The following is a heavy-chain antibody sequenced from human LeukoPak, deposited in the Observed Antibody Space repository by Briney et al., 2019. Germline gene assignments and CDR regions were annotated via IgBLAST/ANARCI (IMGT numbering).Heavy chain of an antibody. CDR3: ARLADNWNDDFDY. CDR2: IIPILGIA. CDR1: GGTFSSYT. V-gene: IGHV1-69*02. Sequence: RSSVKVSSKASGGTFSSYTISWVRQAPGQGLEWMGRIIPILGIANYAQKFQGRVTITADKSTSTAYMELSSLRSEDTAVYYCARLADNWNDDFDYWGQGTLVTVSS. D-gene: IGHD1-20*01. J-gene: IGHJ4*02.